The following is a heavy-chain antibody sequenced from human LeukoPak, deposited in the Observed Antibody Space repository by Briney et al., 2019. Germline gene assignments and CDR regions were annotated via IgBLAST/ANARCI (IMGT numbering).Heavy chain of an antibody. CDR3: ARGGSRFLKPVNWFDP. Sequence: SETLSLTCAVYGGSFSGYYWSWIRQPPGKGLEWIGEINHSGSTNYNPSLKSRVTISVDTSKNQFSLKLSSVTAADTAVYYCARGGSRFLKPVNWFDPWGQGTLVTVSS. J-gene: IGHJ5*02. D-gene: IGHD3-3*01. CDR1: GGSFSGYY. CDR2: INHSGST. V-gene: IGHV4-34*01.